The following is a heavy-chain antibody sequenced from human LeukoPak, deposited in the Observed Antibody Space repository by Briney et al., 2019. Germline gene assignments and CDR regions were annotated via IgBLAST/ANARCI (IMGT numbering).Heavy chain of an antibody. CDR2: IHDSGST. Sequence: PSETLSLTCSVSGVSMSSYYWSWIRQPPGKGLEWIGYIHDSGSTDYNPSLKSRVTISVDTSKSQVSLKLSSVTAADTAIYYCAGRGKAMLNNWGQGTLVAVSS. D-gene: IGHD3-16*01. J-gene: IGHJ4*02. V-gene: IGHV4-59*01. CDR3: AGRGKAMLNN. CDR1: GVSMSSYY.